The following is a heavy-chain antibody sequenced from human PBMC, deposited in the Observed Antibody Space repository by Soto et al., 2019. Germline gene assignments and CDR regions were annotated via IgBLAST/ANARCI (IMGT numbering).Heavy chain of an antibody. D-gene: IGHD3-3*01. J-gene: IGHJ5*02. Sequence: ASVKVSCKASGYTFTSYGISWVRQAPGQGLEWMGWISAYNGNTNYAQKLQGRVTMTTDTSTSTAYMELRSLRSDDTAVYYCARVGSVWSGYKSWFDPWGQGTLVTVSS. CDR3: ARVGSVWSGYKSWFDP. V-gene: IGHV1-18*01. CDR2: ISAYNGNT. CDR1: GYTFTSYG.